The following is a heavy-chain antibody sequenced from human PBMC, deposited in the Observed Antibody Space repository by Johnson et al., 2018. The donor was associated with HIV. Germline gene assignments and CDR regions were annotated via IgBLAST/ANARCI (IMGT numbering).Heavy chain of an antibody. Sequence: HVQLVEFGGGVVQPGGSLRLSCAASDFTFSSYGMHWVRQAPGKGLELVAFIRYDGSYKYYVDSVKGRFTISRDNSKNTLYLQMNSLRAEDTAVYYCSKDQFHKGGGSLVEGFDIWGQGTMVTVSS. CDR3: SKDQFHKGGGSLVEGFDI. J-gene: IGHJ3*02. CDR2: IRYDGSYK. D-gene: IGHD2-15*01. V-gene: IGHV3-30*02. CDR1: DFTFSSYG.